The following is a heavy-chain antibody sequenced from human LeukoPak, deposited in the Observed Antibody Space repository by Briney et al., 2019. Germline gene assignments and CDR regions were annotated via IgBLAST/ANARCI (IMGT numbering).Heavy chain of an antibody. D-gene: IGHD3-9*01. V-gene: IGHV3-15*01. CDR1: GFTFSNAW. J-gene: IGHJ5*02. CDR3: FTRYYDILTGFDLDP. Sequence: GGSLRLSCAASGFTFSNAWMSWVRQAPGKGLEWVGRIKSKTDGGTTDYAAPVKGRFTISRDDSKNTLYLQMNSLKTEDTAVYYCFTRYYDILTGFDLDPWGQGTLVTVSS. CDR2: IKSKTDGGTT.